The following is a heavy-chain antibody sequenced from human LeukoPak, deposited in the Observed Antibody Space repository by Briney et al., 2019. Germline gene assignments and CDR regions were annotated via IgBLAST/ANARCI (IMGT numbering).Heavy chain of an antibody. CDR3: ATVFSSGYEFFDY. Sequence: GGSLRLSCAASGFTFSSYVMSWVRQAPGKGLEWVSAVTTSGGTTYYADSVKGRFTISRDNSKNTLFLQMNSLRAEDTAVYYCATVFSSGYEFFDYWGQGTLVTISS. J-gene: IGHJ4*02. CDR2: VTTSGGTT. D-gene: IGHD3-22*01. CDR1: GFTFSSYV. V-gene: IGHV3-23*01.